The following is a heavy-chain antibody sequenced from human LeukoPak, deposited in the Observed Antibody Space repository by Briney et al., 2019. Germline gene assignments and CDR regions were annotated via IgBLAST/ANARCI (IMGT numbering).Heavy chain of an antibody. V-gene: IGHV3-9*01. D-gene: IGHD6-19*01. Sequence: GGSLRLSCVASGFIFSSYNINWVRQAPGKGLEWVSGISWNSGSIGYADSVKGRFTISRDNAKNSLYLQMNSLRAEDTALYYCAKDIGAGWEGYFDYWGQGTLVTVSS. CDR2: ISWNSGSI. CDR1: GFIFSSYN. CDR3: AKDIGAGWEGYFDY. J-gene: IGHJ4*02.